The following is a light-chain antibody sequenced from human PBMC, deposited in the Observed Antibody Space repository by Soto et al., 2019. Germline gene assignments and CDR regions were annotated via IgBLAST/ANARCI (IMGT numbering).Light chain of an antibody. J-gene: IGKJ2*01. V-gene: IGKV3-20*01. CDR1: QSVSSSS. Sequence: EIVLTQSPATLSLSPGERATLSCRASQSVSSSSLAWYQQKPGQAPRLLIYAASSMDTGIPDRFSGSGSGTDFTLTISRLEPEDFAVYYCQQYDSSPYTFGQGTKLEIK. CDR2: AAS. CDR3: QQYDSSPYT.